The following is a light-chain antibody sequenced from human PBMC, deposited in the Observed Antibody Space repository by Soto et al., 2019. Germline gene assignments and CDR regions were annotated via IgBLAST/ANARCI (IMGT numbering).Light chain of an antibody. CDR3: MQALQSPRT. CDR2: SAS. CDR1: QGLLHSNGYNY. J-gene: IGKJ1*01. Sequence: DIVLNQSPLSLPFTPGGAASISCRSGQGLLHSNGYNYFDWHLQRPGQSPRLLIYSASNRSSGLANRCSGSGSGTDYTLKSCRVEAEDVGVYYCMQALQSPRTFGEGTKVDIK. V-gene: IGKV2-28*01.